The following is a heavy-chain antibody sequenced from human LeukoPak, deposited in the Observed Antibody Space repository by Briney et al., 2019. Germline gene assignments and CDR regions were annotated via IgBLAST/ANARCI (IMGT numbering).Heavy chain of an antibody. CDR1: GFTFSSYW. J-gene: IGHJ4*02. CDR2: ISSSSSYI. D-gene: IGHD6-13*01. V-gene: IGHV3-21*01. Sequence: PGGSLRLSCAASGFTFSSYWMSWVRQAPGKGLEWVSSISSSSSYIYYADSVKGRFTISRDNAKNSLYLQMNSLRAEDTAVYYCARGGYSSSWYNDYWGQGTLVTVSS. CDR3: ARGGYSSSWYNDY.